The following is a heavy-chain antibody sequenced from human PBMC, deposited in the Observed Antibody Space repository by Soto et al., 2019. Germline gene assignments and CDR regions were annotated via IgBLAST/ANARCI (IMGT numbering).Heavy chain of an antibody. Sequence: LRLSCVASGFTFRTYAVAWIRQAPGKGLEWVSVISGSGGSTYYADSVKGRFTISRDNSKNTLYLQMNSLRAEDTAVYYCIYCSGGSCYPAYYGMDVWGQGTTVTVSS. V-gene: IGHV3-23*01. CDR3: IYCSGGSCYPAYYGMDV. CDR1: GFTFRTYA. J-gene: IGHJ6*02. D-gene: IGHD2-15*01. CDR2: ISGSGGST.